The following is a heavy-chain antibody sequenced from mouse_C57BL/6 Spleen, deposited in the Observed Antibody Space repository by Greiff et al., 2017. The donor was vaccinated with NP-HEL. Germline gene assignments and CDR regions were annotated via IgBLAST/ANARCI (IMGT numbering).Heavy chain of an antibody. CDR2: IRNKADGYTT. J-gene: IGHJ4*01. CDR1: GFTFTDYY. V-gene: IGHV7-3*01. D-gene: IGHD1-1*01. Sequence: EVKLVESGGGLVQPGGSLSLSCAASGFTFTDYYMSWVRQPPGQALEWLGFIRNKADGYTTEYSASVKGRFTISRDNSQSILYLQMNALRAEDSATYYCARSYYYGRSPYASEDWGQGTSVP. CDR3: ARSYYYGRSPYASED.